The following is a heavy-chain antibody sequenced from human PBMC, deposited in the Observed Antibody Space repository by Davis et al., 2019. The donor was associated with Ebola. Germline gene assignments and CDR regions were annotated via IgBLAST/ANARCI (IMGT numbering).Heavy chain of an antibody. J-gene: IGHJ6*03. CDR3: AKGTTGYYYYMDA. CDR1: GFSVSSHY. V-gene: IGHV3-9*01. Sequence: PGGSLRLSCAVSGFSVSSHYMSWVRQAPGKGLEWVSSITWNSAYIAYADSVKGRFTISRDNAKNSLDLQMNSLRPEDTALYYCAKGTTGYYYYMDAWGRGTAVTVS. CDR2: ITWNSAYI. D-gene: IGHD2-8*02.